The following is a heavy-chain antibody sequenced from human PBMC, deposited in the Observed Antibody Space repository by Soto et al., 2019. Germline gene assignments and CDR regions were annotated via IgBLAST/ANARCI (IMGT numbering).Heavy chain of an antibody. Sequence: EVQLLESGGGLVQPGGSLRLSCAASGFTFSSYAMSWVRQAAGKGLEWVSAISGSGDNTYYADSVKGRFTISRDNSKNTLYLQIDSLRVEDTAVYYCAKDSRVTMVRGVIIPPGYWGQGTLVTVSS. J-gene: IGHJ4*02. V-gene: IGHV3-23*01. D-gene: IGHD3-10*01. CDR1: GFTFSSYA. CDR3: AKDSRVTMVRGVIIPPGY. CDR2: ISGSGDNT.